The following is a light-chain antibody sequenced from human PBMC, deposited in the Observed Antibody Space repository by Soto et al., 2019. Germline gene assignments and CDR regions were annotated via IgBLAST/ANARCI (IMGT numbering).Light chain of an antibody. Sequence: QSVLTQPPSVSGAPGQRVTISCTGSSSNIGAGYDVHWYQQVPGTAPKLLIHGNSNRPSGVPDRFSGSKSGTSASLAITGLQAEDEADYYCQSYDRSLSGSVFGGGIKLTVL. V-gene: IGLV1-40*01. CDR3: QSYDRSLSGSV. CDR1: SSNIGAGYD. J-gene: IGLJ2*01. CDR2: GNS.